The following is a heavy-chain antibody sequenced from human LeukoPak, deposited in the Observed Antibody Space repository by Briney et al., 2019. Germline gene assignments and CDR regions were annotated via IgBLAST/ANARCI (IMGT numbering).Heavy chain of an antibody. V-gene: IGHV3-23*01. J-gene: IGHJ4*02. D-gene: IGHD3-10*01. CDR3: AKVPSMVRGVAFDY. CDR2: ISGSGGST. CDR1: GFTFSSYA. Sequence: PGGSLRLSCAASGFTFSSYAMSWVRQAPGKGLEWASAISGSGGSTYYADSVKGRFTISRDNSKNTLYLQMNSLRAEDTAVYYCAKVPSMVRGVAFDYWGQGTLVTVSS.